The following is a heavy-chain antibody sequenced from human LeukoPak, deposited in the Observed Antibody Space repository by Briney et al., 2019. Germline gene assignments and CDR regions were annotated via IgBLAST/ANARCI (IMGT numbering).Heavy chain of an antibody. CDR3: ARHLKYYDFWSGYKKGSPSWFDP. J-gene: IGHJ5*02. D-gene: IGHD3-3*01. V-gene: IGHV4-4*02. CDR1: GGSISSSNW. CDR2: INHSGST. Sequence: SGTLSLTCAVSGGSISSSNWWSWVRQPPGKGLEWIGEINHSGSTNYNPSLKSRVTISVDTSKNQFSLKLSSVTAADTAVYYCARHLKYYDFWSGYKKGSPSWFDPWGQGTLVTVSS.